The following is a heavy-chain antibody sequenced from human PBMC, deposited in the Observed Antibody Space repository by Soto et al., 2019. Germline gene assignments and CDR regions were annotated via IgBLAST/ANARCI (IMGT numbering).Heavy chain of an antibody. D-gene: IGHD5-18*01. CDR1: GFTFSSYG. Sequence: PRGSLRLSCAASGFTFSSYGMHWVRQAPGKGLEWVAVISYDGSNKYYADSVKGRFTISRDNSKNTLYLQMNSLRAEDTAVYYCAKDPHDTAMAPSWFDPWGQGTLVTVSS. CDR2: ISYDGSNK. V-gene: IGHV3-30*18. J-gene: IGHJ5*02. CDR3: AKDPHDTAMAPSWFDP.